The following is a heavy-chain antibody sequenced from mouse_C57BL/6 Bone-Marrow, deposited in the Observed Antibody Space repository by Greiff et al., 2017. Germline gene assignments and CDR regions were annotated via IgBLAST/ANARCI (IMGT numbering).Heavy chain of an antibody. CDR2: LYPRSGNP. V-gene: IGHV1-81*01. J-gene: IGHJ2*01. CDR3: ARGLPDD. CDR1: GYTFPSSG. Sequence: VQLQPSGAELARPGASVKLSCKASGYTFPSSGISWVQQRTGQGLEWIGELYPRSGNPYYKEKFKGKATLTADNCSSTAYMELRSLTSEDSAVYFCARGLPDDWGQGTTLTFSS. D-gene: IGHD2-2*01.